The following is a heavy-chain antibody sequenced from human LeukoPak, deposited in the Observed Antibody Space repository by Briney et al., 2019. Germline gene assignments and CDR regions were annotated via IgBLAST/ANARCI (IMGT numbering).Heavy chain of an antibody. CDR1: GYTFTGYY. Sequence: ASVKVSCKASGYTFTGYYMHWVRQAPGQGLEWRGRINPNSGGTNHAQKFQGRGTMTRDTSISTAYMELSRLRSDDTAVYYCFRTYYYDSSGLDYWGQGTLVTVSS. CDR3: FRTYYYDSSGLDY. V-gene: IGHV1-2*06. CDR2: INPNSGGT. D-gene: IGHD3-22*01. J-gene: IGHJ4*02.